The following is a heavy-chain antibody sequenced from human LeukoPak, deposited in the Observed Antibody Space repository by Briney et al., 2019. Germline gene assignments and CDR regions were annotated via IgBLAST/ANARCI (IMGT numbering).Heavy chain of an antibody. CDR3: ARDRVGSCWVFDY. J-gene: IGHJ4*02. CDR2: INPNSGGT. CDR1: GYTFTGHF. V-gene: IGHV1-2*02. Sequence: ASVKVSCKASGYTFTGHFMHWVRQAPGQGLEWMGWINPNSGGTNYAPKFQGRVTMTTNTSLSTAYMDLSRLRSDDPAVYYCARDRVGSCWVFDYWGPGTLVTVSS. D-gene: IGHD3-10*01.